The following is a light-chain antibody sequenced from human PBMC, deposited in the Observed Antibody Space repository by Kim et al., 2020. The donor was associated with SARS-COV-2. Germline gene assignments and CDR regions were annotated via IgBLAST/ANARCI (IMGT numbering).Light chain of an antibody. Sequence: GQSITISCTGTTSDLGTYNYVAWYQQHPDNVPKLMIYDVTKRPSGVSNRFSGSKSGNTASLTISGLQAEDEADYYCSSYRSDSTYVFGTGTKVTVL. J-gene: IGLJ1*01. CDR2: DVT. CDR3: SSYRSDSTYV. V-gene: IGLV2-14*03. CDR1: TSDLGTYNY.